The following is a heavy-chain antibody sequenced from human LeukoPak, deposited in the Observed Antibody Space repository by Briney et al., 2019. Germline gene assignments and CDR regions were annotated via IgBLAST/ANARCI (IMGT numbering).Heavy chain of an antibody. V-gene: IGHV3-23*01. CDR3: ARGLGGKRTPPTRRFDP. CDR2: ISSSGGST. D-gene: IGHD1/OR15-1a*01. CDR1: GFTFSSYG. Sequence: GGSLRLSCAASGFTFSSYGMSWVRQAPGKGLEWVSAISSSGGSTYYADSVKGRFTISRDNSKNTLYLQMNSLRAEDTAVYYCARGLGGKRTPPTRRFDPWGQGTQVTVSS. J-gene: IGHJ5*02.